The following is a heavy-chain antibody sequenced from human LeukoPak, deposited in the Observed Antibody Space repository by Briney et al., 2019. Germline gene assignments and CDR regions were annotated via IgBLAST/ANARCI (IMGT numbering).Heavy chain of an antibody. CDR2: INPNSGGT. V-gene: IGHV1-2*02. J-gene: IGHJ3*02. D-gene: IGHD3-10*02. CDR1: GYTFTGYY. CDR3: ARDLSYYYVPDAFDI. Sequence: ASVKVSCKASGYTFTGYYMHWVRQAPGQGLEWMGWINPNSGGTNYAQKFQGRVTMTRDTSISTAYMELRSLRSDDTAVYYCARDLSYYYVPDAFDIWGQGTMVTVSS.